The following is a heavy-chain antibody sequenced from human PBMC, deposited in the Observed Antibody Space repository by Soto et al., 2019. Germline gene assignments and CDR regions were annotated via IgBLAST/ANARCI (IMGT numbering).Heavy chain of an antibody. V-gene: IGHV6-1*01. CDR3: ARDRAVAGHKGTYYGMDV. CDR2: TYYRSKWYN. D-gene: IGHD6-19*01. CDR1: GDSVSSNSAA. Sequence: SQTLSLTCAISGDSVSSNSAAWNWIRQSPSRGLEWLGRTYYRSKWYNDYAVSVKSRITINPDTSKNQFSLQLNSVTPEDTAAYYCARDRAVAGHKGTYYGMDVWGQGTTVTVSS. J-gene: IGHJ6*02.